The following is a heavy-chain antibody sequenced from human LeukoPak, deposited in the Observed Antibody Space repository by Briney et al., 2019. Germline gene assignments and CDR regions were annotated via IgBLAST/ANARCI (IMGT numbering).Heavy chain of an antibody. J-gene: IGHJ4*02. D-gene: IGHD4-23*01. Sequence: GGSLRLSCADSGFTFSSYAMHWVRQAPGKGLEWVAVISYDGSNKYYADSVKGRFTISRDNSKNTLYLQMNSLRAEDTAVYYCARVRWNYYFDYWGQGTLVTVSS. CDR3: ARVRWNYYFDY. CDR2: ISYDGSNK. V-gene: IGHV3-30*04. CDR1: GFTFSSYA.